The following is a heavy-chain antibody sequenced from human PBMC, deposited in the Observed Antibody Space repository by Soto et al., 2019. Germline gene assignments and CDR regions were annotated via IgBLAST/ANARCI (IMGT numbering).Heavy chain of an antibody. CDR2: IYYGGST. D-gene: IGHD5-18*01. V-gene: IGHV4-59*01. CDR3: ARAVRGYSYGLDY. CDR1: GGSISSYY. Sequence: SETLSLTCTVSGGSISSYYWSWIRQPPGKGLEWIGYIYYGGSTNYNPSLKSRVTISVDTSKNQFSLKLSSVTAADTAVYYCARAVRGYSYGLDYWGQGTLVTVSS. J-gene: IGHJ4*02.